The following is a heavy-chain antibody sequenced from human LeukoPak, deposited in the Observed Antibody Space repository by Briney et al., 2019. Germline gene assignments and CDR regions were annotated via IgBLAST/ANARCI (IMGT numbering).Heavy chain of an antibody. CDR1: GDSISSSRYN. J-gene: IGHJ3*02. Sequence: SETLSLTCTVSGDSISSSRYNWGWIRQPPGRGLEWVGSIYYSGSTYDNPSLKSRVTISVGTSKNQFARKQSSVTAEDPAGYYCARVVHPYDYESSGFTYDAFDIWGQGTMVTVSS. V-gene: IGHV4-39*06. CDR2: IYYSGST. D-gene: IGHD3-22*01. CDR3: ARVVHPYDYESSGFTYDAFDI.